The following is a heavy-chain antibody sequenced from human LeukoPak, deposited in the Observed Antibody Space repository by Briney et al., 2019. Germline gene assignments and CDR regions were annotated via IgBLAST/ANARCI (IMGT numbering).Heavy chain of an antibody. CDR1: GGTFSSYA. Sequence: SVKVSCKASGGTFSSYAISWVRQAPGQGLEWMGGIIPIFGTANYAQKFQGRVTITTDESTSTAYMELSSLRSEDTAVYYCASSMITFGGVIVHRLNYWGQGTLVTVSS. CDR3: ASSMITFGGVIVHRLNY. V-gene: IGHV1-69*05. D-gene: IGHD3-16*02. CDR2: IIPIFGTA. J-gene: IGHJ4*02.